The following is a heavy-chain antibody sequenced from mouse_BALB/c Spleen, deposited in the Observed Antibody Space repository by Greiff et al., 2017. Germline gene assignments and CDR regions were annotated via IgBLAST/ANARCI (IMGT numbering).Heavy chain of an antibody. CDR3: ARDGATTVVATGIDY. CDR1: GFTFSDYY. V-gene: IGHV5-4*02. Sequence: EVKVVESGGGLVKPGGSLKLSCAASGFTFSDYYMYWVRQTPEKRLEWVATISDGGSYTYYPDSVKGRFTISRDNAKNNLYLQMSSLKSEDTAMYYCARDGATTVVATGIDYWGQGTTLTVSS. J-gene: IGHJ2*01. D-gene: IGHD1-1*01. CDR2: ISDGGSYT.